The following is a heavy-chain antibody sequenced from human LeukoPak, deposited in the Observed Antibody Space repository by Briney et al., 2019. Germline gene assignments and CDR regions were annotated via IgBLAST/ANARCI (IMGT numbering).Heavy chain of an antibody. CDR2: IYWDEDK. V-gene: IGHV2-5*02. J-gene: IGHJ4*02. CDR1: GFSLSTSGVG. D-gene: IGHD5-18*01. Sequence: SGPTLVKPTQTLTLTCTFSGFSLSTSGVGVGWIRQPPGKALEWLALIYWDEDKRYSPSLKSRLTITKATSKNQVVLTMTNMDPVDTATYYCAHRLRYSYGYDYFDYWGQGTLVTVSS. CDR3: AHRLRYSYGYDYFDY.